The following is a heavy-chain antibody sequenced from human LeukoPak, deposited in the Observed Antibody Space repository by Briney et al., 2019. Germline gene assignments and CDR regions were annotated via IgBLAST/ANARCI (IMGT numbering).Heavy chain of an antibody. V-gene: IGHV1-18*01. CDR1: AYTFTIYG. CDR2: ISAYNGNT. D-gene: IGHD3-10*01. Sequence: GASVTLSFTSSAYTFTIYGISWVRQAPAQGLELMGLISAYNGNTNYAQKLQGRVTMTTDTSTSTAYMELRSLRSDDTAVYYCARKDYGSGSYYYFDYWGQGTLVTVSS. J-gene: IGHJ4*02. CDR3: ARKDYGSGSYYYFDY.